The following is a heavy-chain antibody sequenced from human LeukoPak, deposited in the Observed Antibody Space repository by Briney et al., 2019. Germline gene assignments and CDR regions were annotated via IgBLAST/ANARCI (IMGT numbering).Heavy chain of an antibody. CDR3: ARGKLRYFDWLPLPDY. CDR2: IYYSGST. D-gene: IGHD3-9*01. V-gene: IGHV4-59*01. Sequence: PAETLSLTCTVSDGSSSSYNCSCSHQPPGKGLKWIGNIYYSGSTNYNPSLKSRVTISVDTSKNQFSLKLSSVTAADTAVYYCARGKLRYFDWLPLPDYWGQGTMVTVAS. CDR1: DGSSSSYN. J-gene: IGHJ4*02.